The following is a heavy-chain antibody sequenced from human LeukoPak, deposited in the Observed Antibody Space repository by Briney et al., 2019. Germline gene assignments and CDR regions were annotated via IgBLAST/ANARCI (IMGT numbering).Heavy chain of an antibody. Sequence: GGSLRLSCAASGFTFSSYSMTWVRQAPGKGLEWISYISRTSSSIYYADAVKGRFTISRDNARNSLYLQMNSLRAEDMAVYYCARAGYGSAWYGEYWGQGTLVTVSS. V-gene: IGHV3-48*01. CDR1: GFTFSSYS. CDR2: ISRTSSSI. D-gene: IGHD6-19*01. CDR3: ARAGYGSAWYGEY. J-gene: IGHJ4*02.